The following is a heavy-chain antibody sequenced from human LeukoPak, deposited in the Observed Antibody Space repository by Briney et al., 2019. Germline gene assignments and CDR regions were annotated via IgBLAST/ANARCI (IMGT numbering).Heavy chain of an antibody. Sequence: PGGSLRLSCAASGFTVSSNYMSWVRQAPGKGLEWVSVIYSGGSTYYADSVKGRFTISRDNSKNTLYLQMNSLRAEDTAVYYCAKARIVVPAANDYWGQGTLVTVSS. CDR2: IYSGGST. J-gene: IGHJ4*02. V-gene: IGHV3-66*01. CDR1: GFTVSSNY. CDR3: AKARIVVPAANDY. D-gene: IGHD2-2*01.